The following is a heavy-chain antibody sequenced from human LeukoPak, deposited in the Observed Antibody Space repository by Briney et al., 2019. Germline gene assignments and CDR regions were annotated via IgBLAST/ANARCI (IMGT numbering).Heavy chain of an antibody. Sequence: PGGSLRLSCAASGLTFSSYAMSWVRQAPGKGLEWVSVIYSGGSTYYADSVKGRFTISRDNSKNTLYLQMNSLRAEDTAVYYCAREVNYYDSSGYYYSLDYWGQGTLVTVSS. CDR3: AREVNYYDSSGYYYSLDY. D-gene: IGHD3-22*01. CDR2: IYSGGST. J-gene: IGHJ4*02. V-gene: IGHV3-53*01. CDR1: GLTFSSYA.